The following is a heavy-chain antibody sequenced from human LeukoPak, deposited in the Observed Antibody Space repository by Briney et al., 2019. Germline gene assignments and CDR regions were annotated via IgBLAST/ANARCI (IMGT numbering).Heavy chain of an antibody. CDR2: IKQDGSEK. J-gene: IGHJ4*02. CDR1: GFTFSSYW. CDR3: ARVDRWYTTYFDY. V-gene: IGHV3-7*01. D-gene: IGHD6-13*01. Sequence: GGSPRLSCAASGFTFSSYWVSWVRQAPGKGLEWVANIKQDGSEKYYVDSVKGRFTISRDNAKNSLYLQMNSLRAEDTAVYYCARVDRWYTTYFDYWGQGTLVTVSS.